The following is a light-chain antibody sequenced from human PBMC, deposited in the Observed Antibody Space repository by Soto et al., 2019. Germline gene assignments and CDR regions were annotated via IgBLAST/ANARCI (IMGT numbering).Light chain of an antibody. CDR3: QQRSDWPAWT. Sequence: EIVLTQSPATLSLSPGERATLSCRASQSVSSSLAWYQQKPGLPPRLLIYDASNKAAGIPARFIGSGSGTDFTLTISSLEPEDFAVYYCQQRSDWPAWTFGQGTKVEIK. J-gene: IGKJ1*01. CDR2: DAS. V-gene: IGKV3-11*01. CDR1: QSVSSS.